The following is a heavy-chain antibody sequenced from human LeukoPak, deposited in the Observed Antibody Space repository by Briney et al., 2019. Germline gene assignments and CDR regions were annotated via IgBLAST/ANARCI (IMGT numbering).Heavy chain of an antibody. CDR3: ARSLTTRPNPDY. J-gene: IGHJ4*02. Sequence: ASVKVSCKASGYTFTGYYIHWVRQAPGQGLEWMGWINPNSGDTNYAQRFQGGVTITRDKSISTAYVELSRLRSDDTAVYYCARSLTTRPNPDYWGRGTLVSVSS. CDR2: INPNSGDT. V-gene: IGHV1-2*02. CDR1: GYTFTGYY. D-gene: IGHD4-11*01.